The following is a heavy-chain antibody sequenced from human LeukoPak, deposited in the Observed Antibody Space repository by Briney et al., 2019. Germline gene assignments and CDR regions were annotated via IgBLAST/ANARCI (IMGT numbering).Heavy chain of an antibody. CDR1: GVSINTSNW. V-gene: IGHV4-4*02. CDR2: IYHSGST. J-gene: IGHJ3*02. D-gene: IGHD3-16*02. Sequence: SETLSLTCAVSGVSINTSNWWSWVRQSPGKGLEWIGEIYHSGSTNYNPSLKSRVAMSVDKSKNQFSLELSSVTAADTALYYCATIYFDYVWGTFRYKVGAFDIWGQGAMVTVSS. CDR3: ATIYFDYVWGTFRYKVGAFDI.